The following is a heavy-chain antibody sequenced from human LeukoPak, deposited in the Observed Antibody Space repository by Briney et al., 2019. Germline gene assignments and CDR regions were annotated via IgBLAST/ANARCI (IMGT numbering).Heavy chain of an antibody. CDR3: ARDSSTVTTDLDY. V-gene: IGHV3-48*03. D-gene: IGHD4-17*01. J-gene: IGHJ4*02. Sequence: GGSLRLSCAASGFTFSSYEMNWVRQAPGKGLEWVSYISSSGSTIYSADSVKGRFTISRDNAKNSLYLQMNSLRAEDTAVYYCARDSSTVTTDLDYWGQGTLVTVSS. CDR2: ISSSGSTI. CDR1: GFTFSSYE.